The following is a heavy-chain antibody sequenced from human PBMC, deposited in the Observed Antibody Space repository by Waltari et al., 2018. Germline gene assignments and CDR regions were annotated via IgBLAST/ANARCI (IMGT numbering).Heavy chain of an antibody. V-gene: IGHV4-34*01. D-gene: IGHD6-19*01. J-gene: IGHJ4*02. CDR3: ATRTPSGWDFDY. CDR2: ITHGGGT. CDR1: GGSFGGYF. Sequence: QVRLQQWGAGLLKPSETLSVSCAVYGGSFGGYFWSWIRQSPDKGLEWIGEITHGGGTTYNPSLRSRVTISVDMAKFHFFLKLSSVTAADTAVYYCATRTPSGWDFDYWGQGTLVTVSS.